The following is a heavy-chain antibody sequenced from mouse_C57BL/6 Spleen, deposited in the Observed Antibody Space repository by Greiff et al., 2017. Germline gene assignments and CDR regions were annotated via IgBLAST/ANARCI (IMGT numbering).Heavy chain of an antibody. Sequence: QVQLQQPGTELVKPGASVKLSCKASGYTFTSYWMHWVKQRPGQGLEWIGNINPSNGGTNYNEKFKSKATLTVDKSSSTAYMQLRSLTSEDSVVYYCSSLGSSSYYYAMDYWGQGTSVTVSS. CDR1: GYTFTSYW. J-gene: IGHJ4*01. CDR3: SSLGSSSYYYAMDY. V-gene: IGHV1-53*01. D-gene: IGHD1-1*01. CDR2: INPSNGGT.